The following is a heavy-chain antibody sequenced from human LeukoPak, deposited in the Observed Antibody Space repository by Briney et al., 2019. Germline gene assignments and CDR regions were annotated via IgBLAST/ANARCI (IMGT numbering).Heavy chain of an antibody. CDR2: IYYSGST. Sequence: SETLSLTCTVSGGSISSSSYYWGWIRQPPGKGLEWIGNIYYSGSTYYNPSLKSRVTISVDTSKNQFSLKLSSVTAADTAVYYCARFMVRGVIPFDPWGQGTLVTVSS. D-gene: IGHD3-10*01. CDR3: ARFMVRGVIPFDP. CDR1: GGSISSSSYY. J-gene: IGHJ5*02. V-gene: IGHV4-39*01.